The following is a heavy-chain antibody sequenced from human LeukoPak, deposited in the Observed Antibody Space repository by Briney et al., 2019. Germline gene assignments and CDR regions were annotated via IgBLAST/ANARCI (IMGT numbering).Heavy chain of an antibody. V-gene: IGHV1-18*01. Sequence: ASVKVSCKASGYTFTSYGISWVRQAPGQGLEWMGWISAYNGNTNYAQKPQGRVTMTTDTSTSTAYMELRSLRSDDTAVYYCARVRRSGSYHDAFDIWGQGTMVTVSS. CDR2: ISAYNGNT. CDR1: GYTFTSYG. CDR3: ARVRRSGSYHDAFDI. J-gene: IGHJ3*02. D-gene: IGHD1-26*01.